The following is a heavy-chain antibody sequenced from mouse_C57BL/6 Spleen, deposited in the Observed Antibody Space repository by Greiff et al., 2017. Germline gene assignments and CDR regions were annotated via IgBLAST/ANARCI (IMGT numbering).Heavy chain of an antibody. Sequence: EVKVVESEGGLVQPGSSMKLSCTASGFTFSDYYMAWVRQVPEKGLEWVANINYDGSSTYYLDSLKSRFIISRDNAKNILYLQMSSLKSEDTATYYCARGTGTGYVDVWGTGTTVTVSS. V-gene: IGHV5-16*01. CDR3: ARGTGTGYVDV. D-gene: IGHD4-1*01. CDR2: INYDGSST. CDR1: GFTFSDYY. J-gene: IGHJ1*03.